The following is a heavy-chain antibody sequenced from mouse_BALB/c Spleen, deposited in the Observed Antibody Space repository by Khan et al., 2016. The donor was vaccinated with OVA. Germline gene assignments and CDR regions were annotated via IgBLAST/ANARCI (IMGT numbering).Heavy chain of an antibody. CDR2: IWAGGST. Sequence: QVQLKQSGPGLVAPSQSLSITCTVSGFSLTRHGIHWVRQPPGKGLEWLGIIWAGGSTNYNSALMSRLSITKDSSKSPVFLKMNSLQTDDTAIYYCARNREHDYFDYWGQGTTLTVSS. CDR3: ARNREHDYFDY. V-gene: IGHV2-9*02. J-gene: IGHJ2*01. CDR1: GFSLTRHG.